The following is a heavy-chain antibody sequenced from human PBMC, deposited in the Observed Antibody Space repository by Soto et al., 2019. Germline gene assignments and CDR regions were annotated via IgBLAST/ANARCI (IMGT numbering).Heavy chain of an antibody. CDR2: VNSGNGDT. CDR1: GYTFTSYA. CDR3: ARDLPGYCTSTSCFYGMDV. V-gene: IGHV1-3*01. J-gene: IGHJ6*02. D-gene: IGHD2-2*01. Sequence: ASVKVSCKASGYTFTSYAIHWVRQAPGQRLECMGWVNSGNGDTKYSQKLQGRVTITRDTSASTAYMELSSLRSEDTAVYYCARDLPGYCTSTSCFYGMDVWGQGTTVTVSS.